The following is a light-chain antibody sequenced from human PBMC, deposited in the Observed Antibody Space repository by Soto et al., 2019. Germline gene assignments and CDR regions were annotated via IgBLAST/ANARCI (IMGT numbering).Light chain of an antibody. CDR1: SSDVGDYNY. J-gene: IGLJ3*02. Sequence: QSALTQPRSVSGSXGXXXXISCTGTSSDVGDYNYVSWYQQHPGKAPKLMIYDVTRRPSGVPDRFSGSKSGNTASLTISGLQAEDEADYYCCSYAGSYTWVFGGGTKLTVL. CDR3: CSYAGSYTWV. CDR2: DVT. V-gene: IGLV2-11*01.